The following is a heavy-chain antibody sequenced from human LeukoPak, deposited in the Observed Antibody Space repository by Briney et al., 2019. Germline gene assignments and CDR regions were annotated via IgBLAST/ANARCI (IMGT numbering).Heavy chain of an antibody. D-gene: IGHD3-3*01. CDR3: ARETDFWSGYYTPYYFDY. J-gene: IGHJ4*02. Sequence: ASVKVSCKASGYTFTDYGINWVRQAPGQGLEWMGWISAYNGHTNYAQNLQGRVTLTTDTSTSTAYMELRGLRSDDTAVYYCARETDFWSGYYTPYYFDYWGQGTLVTVSS. CDR2: ISAYNGHT. CDR1: GYTFTDYG. V-gene: IGHV1-18*01.